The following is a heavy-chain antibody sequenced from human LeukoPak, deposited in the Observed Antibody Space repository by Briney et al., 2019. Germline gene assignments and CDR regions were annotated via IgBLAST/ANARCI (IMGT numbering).Heavy chain of an antibody. V-gene: IGHV3-11*03. CDR1: GFVFSDFY. CDR3: AKAHCSPTSCSRIDY. D-gene: IGHD2-2*01. J-gene: IGHJ4*02. Sequence: GGSLRLSCAGSGFVFSDFYINWIRHSPGKGLEWLAYISPDGSYTTYGDSVKGRFVISRDNAKNSVSLQMNSLRVEDTAVYFCAKAHCSPTSCSRIDYWGQGTLVTVSS. CDR2: ISPDGSYT.